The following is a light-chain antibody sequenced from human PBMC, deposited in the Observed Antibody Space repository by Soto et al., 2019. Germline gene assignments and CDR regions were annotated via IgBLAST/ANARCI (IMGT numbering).Light chain of an antibody. CDR2: GAS. Sequence: ETVMTQSPATLSVSPGERATLSCRASQSVSSSYLAWYQQKPGQAPRLLIYGASTRAAGIPARFSGSGSGTDFTLTISSLQSEDFAVYYCQQYNNWPPFSFGPGTKGDIK. CDR1: QSVSSSY. J-gene: IGKJ3*01. CDR3: QQYNNWPPFS. V-gene: IGKV3-15*01.